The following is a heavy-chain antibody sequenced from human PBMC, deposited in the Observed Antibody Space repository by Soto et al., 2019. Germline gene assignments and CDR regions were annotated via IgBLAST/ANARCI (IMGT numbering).Heavy chain of an antibody. J-gene: IGHJ5*02. CDR2: INPNSGAT. V-gene: IGHV1-2*02. Sequence: ASVKVSCKASGYTFTGYFIHWVRQAPRQGLERVGYINPNSGATKYAPRFQGRVTMTSDTSIRTAYMDLSNLRSDDTAVYYCARGRGTILAHLPWGRGTLVTVSS. D-gene: IGHD3-3*01. CDR1: GYTFTGYF. CDR3: ARGRGTILAHLP.